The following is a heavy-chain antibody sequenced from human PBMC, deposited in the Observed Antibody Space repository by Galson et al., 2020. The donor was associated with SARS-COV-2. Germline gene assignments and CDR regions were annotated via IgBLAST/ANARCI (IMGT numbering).Heavy chain of an antibody. Sequence: GGSLRLSCTASGFTFRGYWMTWVRQTPGRGLEWVAYINRDGTQDDYVDSARGRFTISRDNVESSVYLQMNSLRAEDTAVYYCARILPSGYYDHWGQGTLVTVSS. CDR3: ARILPSGYYDH. CDR2: INRDGTQD. J-gene: IGHJ4*02. V-gene: IGHV3-7*01. D-gene: IGHD1-1*01. CDR1: GFTFRGYW.